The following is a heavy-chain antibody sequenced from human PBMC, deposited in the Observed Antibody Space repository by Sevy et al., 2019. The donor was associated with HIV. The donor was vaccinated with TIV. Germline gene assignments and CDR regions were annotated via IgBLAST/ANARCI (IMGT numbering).Heavy chain of an antibody. V-gene: IGHV3-7*01. D-gene: IGHD6-6*01. Sequence: SGSLRLSCAASGFTFGSYWMTWVRQAPGKGLEWVANIKEEGSGRFYVDSVRGRFTVSRYNAKKTLYLQINNLRGEDTALYYCSRLYSSSSGRGLDNWGQGALVTVSS. CDR1: GFTFGSYW. J-gene: IGHJ4*02. CDR3: SRLYSSSSGRGLDN. CDR2: IKEEGSGR.